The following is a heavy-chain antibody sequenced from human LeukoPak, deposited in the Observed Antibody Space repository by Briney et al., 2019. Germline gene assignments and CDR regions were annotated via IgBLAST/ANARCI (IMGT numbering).Heavy chain of an antibody. CDR2: ISDDGSNK. V-gene: IGHV3-30*04. J-gene: IGHJ4*02. CDR3: ARAVRGSGWHWVDY. Sequence: RGSLRLSCAASGFTFSSYTMHWVRQAPGKGLDWVAVISDDGSNKYNADSVKGRFTISRDNSKNTLYLQMNSLRDEDTAVYYCARAVRGSGWHWVDYWGQGTLVTVSS. D-gene: IGHD6-19*01. CDR1: GFTFSSYT.